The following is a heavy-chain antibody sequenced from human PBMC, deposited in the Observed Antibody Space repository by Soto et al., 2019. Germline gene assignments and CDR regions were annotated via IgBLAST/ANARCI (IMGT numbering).Heavy chain of an antibody. CDR1: GYTFTSYG. CDR3: ARDLVMDV. Sequence: GASVKVSCKASGYTFTSYGISWVRQAPGQRLEWMGWINAGNGNTKYSQKLQGRVTITRDTSASTAYMELSSLRSEDTAVYYCARDLVMDVWGQGTTVTVSS. D-gene: IGHD2-8*02. V-gene: IGHV1-3*01. J-gene: IGHJ6*02. CDR2: INAGNGNT.